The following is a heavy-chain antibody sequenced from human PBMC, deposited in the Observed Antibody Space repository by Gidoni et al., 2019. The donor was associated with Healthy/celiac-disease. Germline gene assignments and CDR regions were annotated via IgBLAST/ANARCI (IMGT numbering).Heavy chain of an antibody. V-gene: IGHV3-30*18. CDR1: SSYG. Sequence: SSYGMHWVRQAPGKGLAWVAVISYDGSNKYYADSVKGRFTISRDNSKNTLYLQMNSLRAEDTAVYYCAKSASTRFPASFDYWGQGTLVTVSS. CDR3: AKSASTRFPASFDY. D-gene: IGHD2-2*01. J-gene: IGHJ4*02. CDR2: ISYDGSNK.